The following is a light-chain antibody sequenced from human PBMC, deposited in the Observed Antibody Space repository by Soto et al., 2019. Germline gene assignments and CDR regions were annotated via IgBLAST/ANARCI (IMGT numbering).Light chain of an antibody. V-gene: IGLV2-14*01. Sequence: QSALTQPASVSGSPGQSITISCTGTSSDIGTYDYVSWYQQYPGKAPKLMIYEVTNRPSGISNRFSGSKSGNTASLTISGLQAEDEADYYCSSYSSTSAYVVFGGGPKLTGL. J-gene: IGLJ2*01. CDR3: SSYSSTSAYVV. CDR2: EVT. CDR1: SSDIGTYDY.